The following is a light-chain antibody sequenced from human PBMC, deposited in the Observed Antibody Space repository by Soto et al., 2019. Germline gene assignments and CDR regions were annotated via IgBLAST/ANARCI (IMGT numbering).Light chain of an antibody. J-gene: IGKJ2*01. CDR2: AAS. CDR3: QQYDNSLST. Sequence: EIVLTQSPGTLSLSPGERATLSCRASQSVSRSYLACYQQKPGQPPRLIIDAASSRATGIADRFSGSVTGTEFTPTFSIIESEDDAEDYCQQYDNSLSTFGEGTKLEIK. V-gene: IGKV3-20*01. CDR1: QSVSRSY.